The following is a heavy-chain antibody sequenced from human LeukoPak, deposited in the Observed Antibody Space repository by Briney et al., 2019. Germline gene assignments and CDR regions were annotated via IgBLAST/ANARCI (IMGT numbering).Heavy chain of an antibody. J-gene: IGHJ5*02. CDR3: ARGGHYCSSTSCYRKFRRWFDP. V-gene: IGHV4-34*01. Sequence: SETLSLTCAVYGGSFSGYYWSWIRQPPGKGLEWIGEINHSGSTNYNPSLKSRVTISVDTSKNQFSLKLSSVTAADTAVYYCARGGHYCSSTSCYRKFRRWFDPWGQGTLVTVSS. CDR1: GGSFSGYY. CDR2: INHSGST. D-gene: IGHD2-2*01.